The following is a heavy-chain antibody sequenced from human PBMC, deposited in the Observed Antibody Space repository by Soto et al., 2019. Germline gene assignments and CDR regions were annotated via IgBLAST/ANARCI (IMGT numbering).Heavy chain of an antibody. D-gene: IGHD2-8*01. V-gene: IGHV1-18*01. Sequence: ASVKVSCKASGYTFTSYGISWVRQAPGQGLEWMGWISAYNGNTNYAQKLQGRVTMTTDTSTSTAYMELRSLRSDDTAVYYCARDAVEYCTNGVCYTRVNWFDPWGQGTLVTVSS. CDR2: ISAYNGNT. J-gene: IGHJ5*02. CDR1: GYTFTSYG. CDR3: ARDAVEYCTNGVCYTRVNWFDP.